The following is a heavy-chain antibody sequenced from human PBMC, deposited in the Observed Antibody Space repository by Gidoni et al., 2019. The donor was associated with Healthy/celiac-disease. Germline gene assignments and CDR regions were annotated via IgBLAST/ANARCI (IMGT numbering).Heavy chain of an antibody. J-gene: IGHJ4*02. V-gene: IGHV4-30-4*01. CDR2: IYYSGST. D-gene: IGHD1-1*01. CDR1: GGSISSGDYS. CDR3: ARVVGGTYYFDY. Sequence: QVPLQESGPGLVKPSQTLSLTCTVSGGSISSGDYSWSWIRQPPGKGLEWIGYIYYSGSTYYNPSLKSRVTISVDTSKNQFSLKLSSVTAADTAVYYCARVVGGTYYFDYWGQGTLVTVSS.